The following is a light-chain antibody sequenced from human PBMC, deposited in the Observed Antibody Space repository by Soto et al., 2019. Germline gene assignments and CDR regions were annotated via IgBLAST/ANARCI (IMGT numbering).Light chain of an antibody. CDR3: QQYNNWPPV. J-gene: IGKJ1*01. CDR2: GAS. V-gene: IGKV3-15*01. Sequence: EIVMTQSPATLSVSPGERATLSCRASQSVSSNLAWYQQKPGQAPRLLIYGASTRATGIPARFSGSGSGTEFTLTIGSLQSEDFAVYYCQQYNNWPPVFGQGTKVDI. CDR1: QSVSSN.